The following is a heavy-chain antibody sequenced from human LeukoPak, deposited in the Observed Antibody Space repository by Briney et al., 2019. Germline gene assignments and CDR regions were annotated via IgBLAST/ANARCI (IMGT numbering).Heavy chain of an antibody. CDR2: ISGSGGST. V-gene: IGHV3-23*01. D-gene: IGHD3-22*01. Sequence: GGSLRLSCAASGFTFSSYGMRWVRQAPGKGLEWVSAISGSGGSTYYADSVKGRFTISRDNAKNSLYLQMNSLRAEDTAVYYCAREVYYYDSSGFYYSGGFGYWGQGTLLTVSS. CDR1: GFTFSSYG. CDR3: AREVYYYDSSGFYYSGGFGY. J-gene: IGHJ4*02.